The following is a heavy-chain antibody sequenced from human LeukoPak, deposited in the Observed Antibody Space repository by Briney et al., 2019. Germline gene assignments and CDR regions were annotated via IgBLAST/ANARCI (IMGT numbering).Heavy chain of an antibody. CDR1: GYTFTGYI. V-gene: IGHV1-2*02. J-gene: IGHJ5*02. CDR2: INPNSGGT. CDR3: ARDYFTFTSKSYNFFDP. Sequence: ASVKVSCKASGYTFTGYIMHWVRQAPGQGLEWMGWINPNSGGTNYAQKFQGRITMTRDTSISTAYMELSRLTSDDTAVYFCARDYFTFTSKSYNFFDPWGQGTLVTVSS. D-gene: IGHD1-20*01.